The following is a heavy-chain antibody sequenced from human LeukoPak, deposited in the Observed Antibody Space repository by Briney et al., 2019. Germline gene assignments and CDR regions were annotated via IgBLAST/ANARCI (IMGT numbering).Heavy chain of an antibody. J-gene: IGHJ6*04. Sequence: PGGSLRLSCAASGFTFSSYSMNWVRQAPGKGLERASCISSSGSTIYYADSVKGRFTISRDNAKNSLYLQMNSLRAEDTAVYYCAELGITMIGGVWGKGTTVTISS. V-gene: IGHV3-48*04. CDR3: AELGITMIGGV. D-gene: IGHD3-10*02. CDR1: GFTFSSYS. CDR2: ISSSGSTI.